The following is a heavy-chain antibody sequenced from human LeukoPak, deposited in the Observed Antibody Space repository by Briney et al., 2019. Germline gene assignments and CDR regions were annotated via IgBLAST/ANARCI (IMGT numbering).Heavy chain of an antibody. CDR3: ARDGYYYGSGSS. CDR2: IGSSSSYI. Sequence: GGSLRLSCAASGFTFSSYSMNWVRQAPGKGLEWVSSIGSSSSYIYYADSVKGRFTISRDNAKNSLYLQMNSLRAEDTAVYYCARDGYYYGSGSSWGQGTLVTVSS. CDR1: GFTFSSYS. J-gene: IGHJ5*02. V-gene: IGHV3-21*01. D-gene: IGHD3-10*01.